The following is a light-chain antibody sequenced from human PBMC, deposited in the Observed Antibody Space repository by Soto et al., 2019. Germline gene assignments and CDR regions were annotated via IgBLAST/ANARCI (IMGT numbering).Light chain of an antibody. CDR3: QQYYRWPQT. V-gene: IGKV3-15*01. Sequence: EIVMTQSPATLSVSPGERATLSCRASQSVSTYLAWYQQKPGQAPRLLIHGASTRAPGFPARFSGSGSGTDFTLTISSLQSEDFAVYYCQQYYRWPQTFGQGTKVDIK. CDR2: GAS. CDR1: QSVSTY. J-gene: IGKJ1*01.